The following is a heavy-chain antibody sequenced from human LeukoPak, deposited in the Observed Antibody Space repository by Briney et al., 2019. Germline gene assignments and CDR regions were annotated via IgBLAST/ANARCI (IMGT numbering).Heavy chain of an antibody. J-gene: IGHJ4*02. D-gene: IGHD3-10*01. CDR3: ARARAIISLYYFDY. CDR1: GFTFSSYG. V-gene: IGHV3-33*01. Sequence: GGSLRLSCAASGFTFSSYGMHWVRQAPGKGLEWVAVIWYDGSNKYYADSVKGRFTISRDNSKNTLYLQVNSLRAEDTAVYYCARARAIISLYYFDYWGQGTLVTVSS. CDR2: IWYDGSNK.